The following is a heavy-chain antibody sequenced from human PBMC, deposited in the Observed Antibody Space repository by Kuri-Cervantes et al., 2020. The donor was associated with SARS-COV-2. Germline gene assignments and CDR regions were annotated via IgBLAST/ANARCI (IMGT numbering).Heavy chain of an antibody. CDR3: ARHFPRTGSLFYYYYYGMDV. V-gene: IGHV4-59*08. CDR1: GGSISSYY. D-gene: IGHD3/OR15-3a*01. J-gene: IGHJ6*02. CDR2: IYYSGST. Sequence: GSLRLSCTVSGGSISSYYWSWIRQPPGKGLEWIGYIYYSGSTNYNPSLKSRVTISVDTSKNQFSLKLSSVTAADTAVYYCARHFPRTGSLFYYYYYGMDVWGQGTTVTVSS.